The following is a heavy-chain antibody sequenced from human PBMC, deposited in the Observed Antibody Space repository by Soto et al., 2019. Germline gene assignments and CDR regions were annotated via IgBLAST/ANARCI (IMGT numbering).Heavy chain of an antibody. J-gene: IGHJ4*02. V-gene: IGHV1-18*01. Sequence: VQLVQSGAELKKSGASVKVSCQTSGYSFTTYGTAWVRQAPGQGLEWIGWISAYSGHTNYAQDFQGRVTMTTDTSTSTAYMELRSLRSDDTAVYYCARSRGSSSWYEISHYFDSWGQGTPVTVSS. CDR1: GYSFTTYG. CDR2: ISAYSGHT. CDR3: ARSRGSSSWYEISHYFDS. D-gene: IGHD6-13*01.